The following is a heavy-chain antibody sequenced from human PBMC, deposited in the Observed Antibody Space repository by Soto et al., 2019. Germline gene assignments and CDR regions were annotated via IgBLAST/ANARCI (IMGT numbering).Heavy chain of an antibody. V-gene: IGHV4-31*03. Sequence: PSETLSLTCTVSGGSISSGGYYWSWIRQHPGKGLEWIGYIYYSGSTYYNPSLKSRVTISVDTSKNQFSLKLSSVTAADTAVYYCARGSYCGSGSYYNVLDYWGQGTLVTVSS. CDR1: GGSISSGGYY. CDR3: ARGSYCGSGSYYNVLDY. CDR2: IYYSGST. J-gene: IGHJ4*02. D-gene: IGHD3-10*01.